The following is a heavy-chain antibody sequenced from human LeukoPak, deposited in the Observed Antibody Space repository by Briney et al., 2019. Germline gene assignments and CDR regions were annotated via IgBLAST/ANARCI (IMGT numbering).Heavy chain of an antibody. J-gene: IGHJ5*02. CDR1: GFTFSSYG. Sequence: PGRSLRLSCAASGFTFSSYGMHWVRQAPGQRLEWMGWIHTDNGDTKYSHYFLGRVTITRDTSANTAYMELSSLRSEDTAVYYCARDRVVGLAPFDPWGQGTLVTVSS. CDR2: IHTDNGDT. CDR3: ARDRVVGLAPFDP. V-gene: IGHV1-3*04. D-gene: IGHD2-15*01.